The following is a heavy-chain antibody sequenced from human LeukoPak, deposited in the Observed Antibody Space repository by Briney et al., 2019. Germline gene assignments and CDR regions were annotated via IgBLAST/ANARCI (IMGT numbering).Heavy chain of an antibody. V-gene: IGHV3-21*01. J-gene: IGHJ6*04. CDR3: AELGITMIGGV. Sequence: GGSLRLSCAASGFTFSSYNMNWVRQAPGKGLEWVSSISSSSSYIYYADSVKGRFTLSRDNAKNSLYLQMNSLRAEDTAVYYCAELGITMIGGVWGKGTTVTISS. D-gene: IGHD3-10*02. CDR2: ISSSSSYI. CDR1: GFTFSSYN.